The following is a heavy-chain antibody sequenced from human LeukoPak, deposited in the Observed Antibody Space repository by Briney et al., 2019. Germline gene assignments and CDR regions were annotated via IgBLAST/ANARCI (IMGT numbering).Heavy chain of an antibody. Sequence: SETLSLTCTVSGGSISSGDYYWSWIRQPPGKGLEWIGYIYYSGSTYYNPSLKSRVTISVDTSKNQSSLKLSSVTAADTAVYYCARELPTFEYFDYWGQGTLVTVSS. CDR3: ARELPTFEYFDY. CDR1: GGSISSGDYY. D-gene: IGHD6-6*01. CDR2: IYYSGST. J-gene: IGHJ4*02. V-gene: IGHV4-30-4*08.